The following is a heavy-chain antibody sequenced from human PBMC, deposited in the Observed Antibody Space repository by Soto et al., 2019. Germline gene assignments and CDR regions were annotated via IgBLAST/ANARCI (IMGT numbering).Heavy chain of an antibody. J-gene: IGHJ4*02. CDR1: GYTFTGYF. V-gene: IGHV1-2*02. Sequence: ASVKVSCKASGYTFTGYFMHCVRQAPGQGLEWMGWINPNSGDTKYAQKFQGRVTMTRDMSISTAYMELRRLTSDDTAVYYCARVRTYYDSSGSLVFWGQGTLVTVSS. CDR2: INPNSGDT. CDR3: ARVRTYYDSSGSLVF. D-gene: IGHD3-22*01.